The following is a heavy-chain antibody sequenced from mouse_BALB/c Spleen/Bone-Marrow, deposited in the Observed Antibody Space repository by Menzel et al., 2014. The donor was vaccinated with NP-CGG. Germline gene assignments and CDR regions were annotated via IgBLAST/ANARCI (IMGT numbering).Heavy chain of an antibody. D-gene: IGHD2-1*01. CDR2: IRSKANNHET. Sequence: VQLKQSGGGLGQPGGSMKLSCAASGFTFSDDWLDWVRQAPEKGLEWVAEIRSKANNHETYYAESVKGRFTISTDDSKSSVYLQMNSIRTEDTGIYYCTRYGKYGYFDDWGAGTTVTVSS. CDR1: GFTFSDDW. CDR3: TRYGKYGYFDD. J-gene: IGHJ1*01. V-gene: IGHV6-6*01.